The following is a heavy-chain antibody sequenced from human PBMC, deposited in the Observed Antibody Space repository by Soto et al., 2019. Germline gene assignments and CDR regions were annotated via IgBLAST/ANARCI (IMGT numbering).Heavy chain of an antibody. CDR1: GGSISSYCYY. D-gene: IGHD5-18*01. CDR3: ERSYGPPSRLDY. J-gene: IGHJ4*02. CDR2: NYHSGRS. V-gene: IGHV4-31*03. Sequence: SETLSLTCTVSGGSISSYCYYWSWLRQHPGMGLEWIGHNYHSGRSYYNPSLKSRITIAVAKTKNQFTLKLTSVTAAATAVYDCERSYGPPSRLDYWGQGTLVTVSS.